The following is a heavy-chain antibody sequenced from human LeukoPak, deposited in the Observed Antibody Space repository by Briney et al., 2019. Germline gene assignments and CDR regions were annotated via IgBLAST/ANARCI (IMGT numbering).Heavy chain of an antibody. CDR1: GYTFTGYY. CDR2: INPNSGVT. V-gene: IGHV1-2*02. CDR3: VRDPATVTIGSCFDS. J-gene: IGHJ4*02. D-gene: IGHD4-17*01. Sequence: ASVKDSCKASGYTFTGYYMHWVRQAPGQGLECMGWINPNSGVTNYAQKFQGRVTLTTDTPTNTAYMELTRLRPDDTAVYYCVRDPATVTIGSCFDSWGQGTLVTVSS.